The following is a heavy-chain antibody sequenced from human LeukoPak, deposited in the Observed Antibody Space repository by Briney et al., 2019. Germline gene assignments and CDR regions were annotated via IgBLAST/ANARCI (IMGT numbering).Heavy chain of an antibody. D-gene: IGHD7-27*01. Sequence: PGESLRLSCAASGFTLSSYWRSWVRQAPGKGLEWVANIKQDGSEKYYVDSVKGRFTISRDNAKNSLYLQMNSLRAEDTAVYYCARVETGDDAFDSWGQGTMVTVSS. J-gene: IGHJ3*02. CDR1: GFTLSSYW. CDR3: ARVETGDDAFDS. V-gene: IGHV3-7*03. CDR2: IKQDGSEK.